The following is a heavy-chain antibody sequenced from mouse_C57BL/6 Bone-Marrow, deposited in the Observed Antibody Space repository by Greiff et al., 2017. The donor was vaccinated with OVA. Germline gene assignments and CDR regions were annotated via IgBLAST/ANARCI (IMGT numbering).Heavy chain of an antibody. V-gene: IGHV1-5*01. CDR3: TRPNWAYYFDY. Sequence: VQLKQSGTVLARPGASVKMSCKTSCYTFTSSWMHWVKQRPGKGLEWIGAIYPGNSDTSYNQKFKGKAKLTAVTSASTAYMELSSLTNEDSAVYYCTRPNWAYYFDYWGQGTTLTVSS. D-gene: IGHD4-1*01. J-gene: IGHJ2*01. CDR2: IYPGNSDT. CDR1: CYTFTSSW.